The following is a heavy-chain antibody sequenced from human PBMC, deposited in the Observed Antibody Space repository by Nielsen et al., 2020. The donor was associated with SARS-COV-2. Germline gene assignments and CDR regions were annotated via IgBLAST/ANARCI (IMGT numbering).Heavy chain of an antibody. V-gene: IGHV4-39*07. D-gene: IGHD4-17*01. Sequence: SETLSLTCTVSGVSITSSSYYWGWIRQPPGKGLEWIGIIDYTGSTNYNPSLKSRVTISVDKSKNQFSLKLSSVTAADTAVYYCAREATVTTGRRPFDYWGQGTLVTVSS. J-gene: IGHJ4*02. CDR1: GVSITSSSYY. CDR3: AREATVTTGRRPFDY. CDR2: IDYTGST.